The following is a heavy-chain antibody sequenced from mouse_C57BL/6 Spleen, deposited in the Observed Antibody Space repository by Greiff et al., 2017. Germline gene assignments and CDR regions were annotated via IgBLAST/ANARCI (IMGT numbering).Heavy chain of an antibody. Sequence: QVQLKESGPELVKPGASVKISCKASGYAFSSSWMNWVKQRPGKGLEWIGRICPGDGDTNYNGKFKGKATLTADKSSSTAYMQLSSLTSEDSAVYFCASVYSNYDYAMDYWGQGTSVTVSS. D-gene: IGHD2-5*01. J-gene: IGHJ4*01. CDR2: ICPGDGDT. CDR1: GYAFSSSW. CDR3: ASVYSNYDYAMDY. V-gene: IGHV1-82*01.